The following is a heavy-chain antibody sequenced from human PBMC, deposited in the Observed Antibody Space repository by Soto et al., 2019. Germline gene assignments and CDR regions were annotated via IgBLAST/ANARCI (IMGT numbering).Heavy chain of an antibody. CDR3: ARTYCTTTSCQAHGMDV. Sequence: QVQLQESGPGLVKPSETLSLTCTVSGGSVNSGGYYWTWIRQPPGKGLEWIGYLYYNTNTNYNPSLKSRVTISVDTSKNQFSLKLSSVTAADTAVYYCARTYCTTTSCQAHGMDVWGQGTTVTVSS. J-gene: IGHJ6*02. D-gene: IGHD2-2*01. CDR2: LYYNTNT. CDR1: GGSVNSGGYY. V-gene: IGHV4-61*08.